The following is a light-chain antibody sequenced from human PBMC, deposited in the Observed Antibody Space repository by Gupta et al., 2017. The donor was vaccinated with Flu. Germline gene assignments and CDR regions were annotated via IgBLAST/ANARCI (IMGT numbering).Light chain of an antibody. J-gene: IGLJ2*01. CDR2: EVS. CDR3: RSDTTTNTLVV. Sequence: TITCNGRTGDLGGYNYVCWYQQHPATTPNLIIFEVSNRHSVVANRFSGSKSGNTASITIAGLQAEDEGDYYCRSDTTTNTLVVFGGGTKLTVL. CDR1: TGDLGGYNY. V-gene: IGLV2-14*01.